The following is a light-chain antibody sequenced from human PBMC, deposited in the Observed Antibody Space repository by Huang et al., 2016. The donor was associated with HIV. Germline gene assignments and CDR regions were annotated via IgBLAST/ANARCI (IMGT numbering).Light chain of an antibody. Sequence: DVVMTQFPVSLPVTLGQPASISCRSSQSLVHSDGNTYLNWFQQRPGQSPRRLIYEVSKRDCGVLKGFSGSGSGTDLTLKISRVGADEVVVYYCMQGTHSRLTFGGGTRVEIK. CDR2: EVS. CDR1: QSLVHSDGNTY. CDR3: MQGTHSRLT. J-gene: IGKJ4*01. V-gene: IGKV2-30*02.